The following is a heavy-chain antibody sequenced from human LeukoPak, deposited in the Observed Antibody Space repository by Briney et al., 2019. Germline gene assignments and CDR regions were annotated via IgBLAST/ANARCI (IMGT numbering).Heavy chain of an antibody. D-gene: IGHD4-17*01. Sequence: SETLSLTCTVSGGSISSSSYYWGWIRQPPGKGLEWIGSIYYSGSTYYNPSLKSRVTISVDTSKNQFSLKLSSVTAADTAVYYCARNKTTVTIVGAGRSVNNWFDPWGQGTLVTVSS. J-gene: IGHJ5*02. CDR2: IYYSGST. CDR3: ARNKTTVTIVGAGRSVNNWFDP. CDR1: GGSISSSSYY. V-gene: IGHV4-39*07.